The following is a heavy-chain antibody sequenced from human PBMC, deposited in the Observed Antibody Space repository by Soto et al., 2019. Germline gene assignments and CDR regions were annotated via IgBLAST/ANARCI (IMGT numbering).Heavy chain of an antibody. D-gene: IGHD3-22*01. CDR2: ISSSSSTI. CDR3: AREDYYDSSGVGAFDI. V-gene: IGHV3-48*02. J-gene: IGHJ3*02. CDR1: GFTFSSYS. Sequence: EVQLVESGGGLVQPGGSLRLSCAASGFTFSSYSMNWVRQAPGKGLEWVSYISSSSSTIYYAGSVKGRFTISRDNAKNSLYLQMNSLRDEDTAVYYCAREDYYDSSGVGAFDIWGQGTMVTVSS.